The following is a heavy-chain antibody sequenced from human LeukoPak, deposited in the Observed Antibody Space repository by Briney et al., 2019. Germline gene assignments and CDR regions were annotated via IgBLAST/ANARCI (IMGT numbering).Heavy chain of an antibody. Sequence: SETLSLTCTVSGGSISSSSSYWGWIRQSPGKGLEWIGNMYYSGSTYYNPSLKSRVTISVDASRNLFSLKLSSVTAADTAVYYCGTYHQRFDPWGQGTLVTVPS. CDR1: GGSISSSSSY. D-gene: IGHD2-2*01. CDR2: MYYSGST. J-gene: IGHJ5*02. CDR3: GTYHQRFDP. V-gene: IGHV4-39*02.